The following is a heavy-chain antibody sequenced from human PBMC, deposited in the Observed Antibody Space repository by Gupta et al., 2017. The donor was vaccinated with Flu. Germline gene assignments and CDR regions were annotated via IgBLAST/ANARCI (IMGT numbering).Heavy chain of an antibody. CDR1: GGSISSGGYY. V-gene: IGHV4-31*03. D-gene: IGHD3-22*01. Sequence: QVQLQESGPGLVKPSQTLSLTCTVSGGSISSGGYYWSWIRQHPGKGLEWIGYIYYSGSTYYNPSLKSRVTISVDTSKNQFSLKLSSVTAADTAVYYCASIYRDSSGYYYPFDYWGQGTLVTVSS. CDR2: IYYSGST. CDR3: ASIYRDSSGYYYPFDY. J-gene: IGHJ4*02.